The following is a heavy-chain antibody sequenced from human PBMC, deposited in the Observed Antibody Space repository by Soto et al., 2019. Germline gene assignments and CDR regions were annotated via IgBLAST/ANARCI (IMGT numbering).Heavy chain of an antibody. CDR2: ITGGGGST. CDR1: GFTFNSYA. V-gene: IGHV3-23*01. D-gene: IGHD3-10*01. CDR3: AREFTGISRRRFDP. J-gene: IGHJ5*02. Sequence: EVQLLESGGGLVQPGGSLRLSCAASGFTFNSYAINWVRQAPGKGLGWVSGITGGGGSTFYADSVKGRFTISRDSSKNTLYLQMNSLRAEDTAVYYCAREFTGISRRRFDPWGQGTLVTVSS.